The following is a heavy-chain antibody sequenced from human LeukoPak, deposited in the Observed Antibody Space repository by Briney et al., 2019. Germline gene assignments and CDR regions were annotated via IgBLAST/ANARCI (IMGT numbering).Heavy chain of an antibody. CDR1: GYTLTELS. CDR3: ATTGPYYYGSGSYAFSY. CDR2: FDPEDGET. J-gene: IGHJ4*02. Sequence: ASVKVSCKVSGYTLTELSMHWVRQAPGKGLEWMGGFDPEDGETIYAQKFQGRVTMTEDTSTDTAYMELSSLRSEGTAVYYCATTGPYYYGSGSYAFSYWGQGTLVTVSS. D-gene: IGHD3-10*01. V-gene: IGHV1-24*01.